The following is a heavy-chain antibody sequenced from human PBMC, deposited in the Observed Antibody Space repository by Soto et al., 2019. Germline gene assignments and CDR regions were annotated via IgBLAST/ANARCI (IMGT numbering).Heavy chain of an antibody. D-gene: IGHD2-2*01. Sequence: QMQLVQSGPEVKKPGTSVKVSCKASGFTFTSSAVQWVRQARGQRLEWIGWIVVGSGNTNYAQKFQERVTMTSDMSTSTGYMELSSLRSEDTAVYYCAAGLMYCSSTSCYGNWFDPWGQGTLVTVSS. CDR3: AAGLMYCSSTSCYGNWFDP. J-gene: IGHJ5*02. V-gene: IGHV1-58*01. CDR2: IVVGSGNT. CDR1: GFTFTSSA.